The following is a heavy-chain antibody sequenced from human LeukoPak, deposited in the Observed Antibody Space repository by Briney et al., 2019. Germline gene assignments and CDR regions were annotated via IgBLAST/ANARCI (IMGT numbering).Heavy chain of an antibody. CDR3: ARDGRYYYGSGGHFDY. V-gene: IGHV3-30-3*01. CDR2: ISYDGSNK. J-gene: IGHJ4*02. CDR1: GFTFSSYA. D-gene: IGHD3-10*01. Sequence: GRSLRLSCAASGFTFSSYAMHWVRQAPGKGLEWVAVISYDGSNKYYADSVKGRFTISRDNSKNTLYLQMNSLRAEDTAVYYCARDGRYYYGSGGHFDYWGQGTLVTVSS.